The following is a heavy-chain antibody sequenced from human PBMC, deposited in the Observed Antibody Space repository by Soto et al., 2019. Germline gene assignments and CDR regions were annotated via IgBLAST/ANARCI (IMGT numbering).Heavy chain of an antibody. CDR1: GDSVSSNSAA. D-gene: IGHD1-26*01. J-gene: IGHJ4*02. CDR2: TYYRSKWHS. Sequence: SQTLSLTRVISGDSVSSNSAAWNWIRQSPSRGLEWLGRTYYRSKWHSDYAASVESRITVNPDTSKNHFSLQLNSVTPEDTAVYYCARGEQYSGRIFDYWGQGTLVTVSS. CDR3: ARGEQYSGRIFDY. V-gene: IGHV6-1*01.